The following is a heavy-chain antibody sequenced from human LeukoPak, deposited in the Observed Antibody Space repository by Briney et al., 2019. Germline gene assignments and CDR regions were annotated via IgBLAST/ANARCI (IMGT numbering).Heavy chain of an antibody. V-gene: IGHV1-2*02. D-gene: IGHD2-8*01. Sequence: ASVKVSCKASGYTFTAYSMHWVRQAPGQGLEWMGWINPNSGGTNYAQKFQGRVTMTRDTSISTAYMELSRLRSDDTAVYYCARYCTNGVCYTFGAFDIWGQGTMVTVSS. CDR2: INPNSGGT. CDR3: ARYCTNGVCYTFGAFDI. J-gene: IGHJ3*02. CDR1: GYTFTAYS.